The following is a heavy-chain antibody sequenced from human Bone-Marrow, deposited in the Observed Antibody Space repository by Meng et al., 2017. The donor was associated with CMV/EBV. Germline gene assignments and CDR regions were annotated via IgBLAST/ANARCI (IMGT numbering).Heavy chain of an antibody. V-gene: IGHV1-69*05. CDR2: IIPIFGTA. D-gene: IGHD2-2*01. J-gene: IGHJ5*02. CDR3: ARDSGDIVVVPAAMRGGWFDP. Sequence: SVKGSCKASGGTFSSYAISWVRQAPGQGLEWMGGIIPIFGTANYAQKFPGRVTITTDESTRTAYMELSSLRSEDTAVYFCARDSGDIVVVPAAMRGGWFDPWGQGTLVTVSS. CDR1: GGTFSSYA.